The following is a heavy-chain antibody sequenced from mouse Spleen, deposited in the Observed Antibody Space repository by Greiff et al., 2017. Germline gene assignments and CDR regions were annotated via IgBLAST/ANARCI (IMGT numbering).Heavy chain of an antibody. Sequence: VQLQESGAELVKPGASVKLSCKASGYTFTSYYMYWVKQRPGQGLEWIGEINPSNGGTNFNEKFKSKATLTVDKSSSTAYMQLSSLTSEDSAVYYCARGGYYGYAWFAYWGQGTLVTVSA. CDR1: GYTFTSYY. V-gene: IGHV1S81*02. CDR2: INPSNGGT. J-gene: IGHJ3*01. CDR3: ARGGYYGYAWFAY. D-gene: IGHD1-2*01.